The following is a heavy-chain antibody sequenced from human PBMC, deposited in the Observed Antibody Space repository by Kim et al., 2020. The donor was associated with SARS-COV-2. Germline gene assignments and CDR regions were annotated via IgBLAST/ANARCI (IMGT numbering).Heavy chain of an antibody. Sequence: SETLSLTCTVSGGSISSYYWSWIRQPPGKGLEWIGYIYYSGSTNYNPSLKSRVTISVDTSKNQFSLKLSSVTAADTAVYYCASWTRAPDAFDIWGQGTMVTVSS. J-gene: IGHJ3*02. CDR2: IYYSGST. V-gene: IGHV4-59*13. CDR1: GGSISSYY. CDR3: ASWTRAPDAFDI. D-gene: IGHD3-3*01.